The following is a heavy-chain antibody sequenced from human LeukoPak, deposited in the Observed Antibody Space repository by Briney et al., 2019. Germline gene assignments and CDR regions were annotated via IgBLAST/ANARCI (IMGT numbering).Heavy chain of an antibody. CDR2: ISSSGSTI. Sequence: PGGSLRLSCAASGFTFSSYEMNWVRQAPGKGLEWVSYISSSGSTIYYADSVKGRFTISRDNAKNSLYLQMNSLRAEDTAVYFCARDGTFAESTNYYYIDVWGKGTTVTISS. V-gene: IGHV3-48*03. CDR3: ARDGTFAESTNYYYIDV. CDR1: GFTFSSYE. D-gene: IGHD1-1*01. J-gene: IGHJ6*03.